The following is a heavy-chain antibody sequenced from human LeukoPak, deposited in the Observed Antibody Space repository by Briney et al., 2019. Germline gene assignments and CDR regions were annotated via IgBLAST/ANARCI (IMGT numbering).Heavy chain of an antibody. CDR1: GFTFSGYW. Sequence: GGALRLSCAASGFTFSGYWMHWVRQAPAKGLAWVSVIRSDGSITTYADSVKGRFTISRDNAKNTLYLQMNSLRAEDTAVYYCARDGRSGNFDKWGQGTLVSVSS. D-gene: IGHD1-26*01. CDR3: ARDGRSGNFDK. J-gene: IGHJ4*02. CDR2: IRSDGSIT. V-gene: IGHV3-74*01.